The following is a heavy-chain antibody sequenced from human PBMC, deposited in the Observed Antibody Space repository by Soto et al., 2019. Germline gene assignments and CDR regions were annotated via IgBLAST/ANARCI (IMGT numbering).Heavy chain of an antibody. CDR3: ARALAVADSRGGHWFDP. CDR2: ISAYNGNT. D-gene: IGHD6-19*01. CDR1: GYTFTSYG. V-gene: IGHV1-18*01. Sequence: ASGKVSCKASGYTFTSYGISWVRQAPGQGLEWMGWISAYNGNTNYAQKLQGRVTMTTDTSTSTAYMELRSLISDYTAVYYCARALAVADSRGGHWFDPWGQGTLVTVSS. J-gene: IGHJ5*02.